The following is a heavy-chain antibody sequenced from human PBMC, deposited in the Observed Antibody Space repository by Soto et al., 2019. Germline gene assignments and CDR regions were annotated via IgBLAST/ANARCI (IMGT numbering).Heavy chain of an antibody. D-gene: IGHD3-3*01. CDR3: ARRLAIFGVYYMDV. V-gene: IGHV1-3*01. J-gene: IGHJ6*03. CDR2: INAGNGNT. CDR1: GYTFTSYA. Sequence: ASVKVSCKASGYTFTSYAMHWVRQAPGQRLEWMGWINAGNGNTKYSQKFQGRVTITRDTSASTAYMELSSLRSEDTAVYYCARRLAIFGVYYMDVWGKGTTVTAP.